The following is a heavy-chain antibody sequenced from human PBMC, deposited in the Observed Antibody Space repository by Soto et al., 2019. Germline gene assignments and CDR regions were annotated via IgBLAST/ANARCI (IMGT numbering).Heavy chain of an antibody. J-gene: IGHJ6*02. CDR2: IGTAGDT. CDR3: ARERPHYYDSSGYYWTYGMDV. D-gene: IGHD3-22*01. CDR1: GFTFSSYD. V-gene: IGHV3-13*04. Sequence: PGGSLRLSCAASGFTFSSYDMHWVRQATGKGLEWVSAIGTAGDTYYPGSVKGRFTISRENAKNSLYLQMNSLRAGDTAVYYCARERPHYYDSSGYYWTYGMDVWGQGTTVTVSS.